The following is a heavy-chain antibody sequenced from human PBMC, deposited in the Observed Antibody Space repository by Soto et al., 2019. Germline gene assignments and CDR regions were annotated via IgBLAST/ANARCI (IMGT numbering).Heavy chain of an antibody. Sequence: PSETLSLTCTVSGGSISSYYWSWIRQPPGKGLEWIGYIYYSGSTNYNPSLKSRVTISVDTSKNQFSLKMSSVTAADTAVYYCESLATRYYFDYWGQGTLVTVSS. CDR2: IYYSGST. CDR1: GGSISSYY. J-gene: IGHJ4*02. D-gene: IGHD1-1*01. CDR3: ESLATRYYFDY. V-gene: IGHV4-59*01.